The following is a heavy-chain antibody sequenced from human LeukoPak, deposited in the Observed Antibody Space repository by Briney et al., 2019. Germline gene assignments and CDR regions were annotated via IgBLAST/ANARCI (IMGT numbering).Heavy chain of an antibody. CDR1: GGTFSSYA. D-gene: IGHD3-22*01. CDR2: IIPIFGTA. J-gene: IGHJ6*02. V-gene: IGHV1-69*13. Sequence: ASVTVSCKASGGTFSSYAISWVRQAPGQGLEWMGGIIPIFGTANYAQKFQGRVTITADESTSTAYMELSSLRSEDTAVYYCAREYYYDSSGYYHYYYGMDVWGQGTTVTVSS. CDR3: AREYYYDSSGYYHYYYGMDV.